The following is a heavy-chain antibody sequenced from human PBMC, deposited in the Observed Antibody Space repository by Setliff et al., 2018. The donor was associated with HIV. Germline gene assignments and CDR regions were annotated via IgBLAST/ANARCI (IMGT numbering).Heavy chain of an antibody. CDR2: MYTSGSA. D-gene: IGHD4-4*01. CDR3: ARWNFMTTVTFDY. J-gene: IGHJ4*02. Sequence: SETLSLTCTVSGASLSNYYWSWIRQSPGKGLEWIGYMYTSGSANFNPSLKSRATISLDTSKNQFSLKLSSVTAADTAVYYCARWNFMTTVTFDYWGQGTLVTVS. CDR1: GASLSNYY. V-gene: IGHV4-4*08.